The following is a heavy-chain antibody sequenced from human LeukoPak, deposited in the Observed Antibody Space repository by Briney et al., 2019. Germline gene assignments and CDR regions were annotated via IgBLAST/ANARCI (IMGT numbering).Heavy chain of an antibody. CDR1: GFTFSSYA. CDR2: ISYDGSNK. CDR3: ARDDGSGITITFGGVISPYYYGMDV. D-gene: IGHD3-16*02. J-gene: IGHJ6*02. V-gene: IGHV3-30-3*01. Sequence: GGSLRLSCAASGFTFSSYAMHWVRQAPGKGLEWVAVISYDGSNKYYADSVKGRFTISRDNAKNSLYLQMNSLRAEDTAVYYCARDDGSGITITFGGVISPYYYGMDVWGQGTTVTVSS.